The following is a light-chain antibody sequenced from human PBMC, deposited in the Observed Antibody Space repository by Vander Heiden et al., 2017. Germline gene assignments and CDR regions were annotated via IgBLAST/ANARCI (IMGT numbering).Light chain of an antibody. V-gene: IGKV1-39*01. CDR2: DVS. J-gene: IGKJ1*01. Sequence: DIQMTQSPSSLSASEGDRVTITCRASQSISTYLNWYQQKPGKAPKVLIYDVSSLESGVPARFSGSGSGTDFTLTISSLQPEDVATYYCHQTYSMPPTFGQGTKVEI. CDR3: HQTYSMPPT. CDR1: QSISTY.